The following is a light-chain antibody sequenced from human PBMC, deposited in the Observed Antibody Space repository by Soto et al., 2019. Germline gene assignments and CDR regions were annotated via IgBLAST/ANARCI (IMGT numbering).Light chain of an antibody. J-gene: IGKJ1*01. V-gene: IGKV3-20*01. CDR2: GAS. CDR1: QSVCSRC. CDR3: QHYGTTPWT. Sequence: ETVLTQSPGTLSLSPGERVTLSCRASQSVCSRCLAWYQQKPGQSPRLLIYGASSRATSIPDRFSGSWSGTDFTLTISILEPEDFAVYYCQHYGTTPWTFGQGTKVGIK.